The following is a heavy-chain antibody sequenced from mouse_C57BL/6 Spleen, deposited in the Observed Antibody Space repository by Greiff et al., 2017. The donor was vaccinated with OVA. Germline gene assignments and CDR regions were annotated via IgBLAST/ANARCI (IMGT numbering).Heavy chain of an antibody. CDR1: GYSITSGYY. CDR2: ISYDGSN. CDR3: ARAPYDSDFDY. J-gene: IGHJ2*01. Sequence: DVHLVVSGPGLVKPSQSLSLTCSVTGYSITSGYYWNWIRQFPGNKLEWMGYISYDGSNNYNPSLKNRISITRDASKNQFFLKLNSVTTEDTATYYCARAPYDSDFDYWGQGTTLTVSS. D-gene: IGHD2-4*01. V-gene: IGHV3-6*01.